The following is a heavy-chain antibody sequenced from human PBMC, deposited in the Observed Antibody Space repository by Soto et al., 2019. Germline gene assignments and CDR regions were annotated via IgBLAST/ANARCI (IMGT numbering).Heavy chain of an antibody. J-gene: IGHJ3*01. CDR1: GYTFTSYY. CDR3: TRSIITTAGTDAFDL. Sequence: QVQLVQSGAEVKKPGASVRVSCKASGYTFTSYYIHWVRQAPGHGPEWMGMISPSSGGTDYAQKFQGRVTMTRDTATSTVDRELSSLRSEDTAGYYCTRSIITTAGTDAFDLWGQGTLVTVSS. D-gene: IGHD6-13*01. V-gene: IGHV1-46*03. CDR2: ISPSSGGT.